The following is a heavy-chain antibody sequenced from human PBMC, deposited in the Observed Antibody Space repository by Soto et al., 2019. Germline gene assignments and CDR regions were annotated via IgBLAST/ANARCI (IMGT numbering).Heavy chain of an antibody. CDR3: TRLGYGDYGVHVP. J-gene: IGHJ5*02. CDR2: IRSKANSYAT. D-gene: IGHD4-17*01. Sequence: EVQLVESGGGLVQPGGSLKLSCAASGFTFSGSAMHWVRQASGKGLEWVGRIRSKANSYATAYAASVKGRFTISRDDSKNTAYLQMNSLKTEDTAVYYCTRLGYGDYGVHVPWGQGTLVTVSS. V-gene: IGHV3-73*02. CDR1: GFTFSGSA.